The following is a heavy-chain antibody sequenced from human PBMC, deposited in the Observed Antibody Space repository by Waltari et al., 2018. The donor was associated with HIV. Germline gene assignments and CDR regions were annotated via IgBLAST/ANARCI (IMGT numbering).Heavy chain of an antibody. CDR1: GGTFSSYA. CDR2: SSPIFGTA. V-gene: IGHV1-69*01. CDR3: ARGIAAAGTGDYFDY. D-gene: IGHD6-13*01. J-gene: IGHJ4*02. Sequence: QVQLVQSGAEVKKPGSSVKVSCKASGGTFSSYAISWLRQAPGQGLEWMGGSSPIFGTANYAQKFQGRVTITADESTSTAYMELSSLRSEDTAVYYCARGIAAAGTGDYFDYWGQGTLVTVSS.